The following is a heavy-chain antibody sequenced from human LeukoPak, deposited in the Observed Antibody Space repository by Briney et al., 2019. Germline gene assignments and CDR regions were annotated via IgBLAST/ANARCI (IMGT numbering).Heavy chain of an antibody. CDR2: ISNEGSDK. Sequence: GGSLRLSCAASGFPFSHYGMHWVRQAPGKGLEWVAFISNEGSDKYYADSVKGQFTISRDNSKNTLYLQMSSLGAGDTAVYYCAKDGYCSSATCYPNHFANWGQETLVTVSS. V-gene: IGHV3-30*18. J-gene: IGHJ4*02. CDR3: AKDGYCSSATCYPNHFAN. D-gene: IGHD2-2*03. CDR1: GFPFSHYG.